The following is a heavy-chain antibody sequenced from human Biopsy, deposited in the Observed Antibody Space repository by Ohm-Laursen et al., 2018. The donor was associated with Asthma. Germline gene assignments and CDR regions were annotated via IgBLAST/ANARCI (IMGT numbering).Heavy chain of an antibody. D-gene: IGHD3-16*01. CDR2: MSYDGSIQ. V-gene: IGHV3-30*03. J-gene: IGHJ4*02. CDR3: ARGLDYSCRSGFYY. Sequence: SLRLSCAASGFLFRSFGMDWVRPAGGKGLEWVALMSYDGSIQDYADSVKGRFTICRDNSMNTLYLHMYSLRVEDTAVYYCARGLDYSCRSGFYYWGQGTLVPVSS. CDR1: GFLFRSFG.